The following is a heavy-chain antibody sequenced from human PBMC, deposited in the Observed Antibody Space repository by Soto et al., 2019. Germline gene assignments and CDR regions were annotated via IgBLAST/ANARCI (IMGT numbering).Heavy chain of an antibody. CDR1: GYTFTSYA. D-gene: IGHD4-17*01. CDR2: INAGNGNT. CDR3: ARDDYGDYAYYYGMDV. J-gene: IGHJ6*02. Sequence: VKVSCQASGYTFTSYAMHWVRQAPGQRLEWMGWINAGNGNTKYSQKFQGRVTITRDTSASTAYMELSSLRSEDTAVYYCARDDYGDYAYYYGMDVWGQGTTVTVSS. V-gene: IGHV1-3*01.